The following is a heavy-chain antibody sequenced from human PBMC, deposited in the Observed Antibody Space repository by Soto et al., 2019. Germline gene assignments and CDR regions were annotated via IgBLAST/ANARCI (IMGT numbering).Heavy chain of an antibody. CDR1: GFTFSSYA. CDR2: ISGSDDST. J-gene: IGHJ4*02. CDR3: AKRSSSSTFDY. D-gene: IGHD6-6*01. V-gene: IGHV3-23*01. Sequence: EVQLLESGGGLVQPGESLRLSCAASGFTFSSYAMSWVRQAPGKGLEWVSVISGSDDSTYYADYVKGRFTISRDNSKNTLYLQMNSLRAEETAVYYCAKRSSSSTFDYWGQGTLVTVSS.